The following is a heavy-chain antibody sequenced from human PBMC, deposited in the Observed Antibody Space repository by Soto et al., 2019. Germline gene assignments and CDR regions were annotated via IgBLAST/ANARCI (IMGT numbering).Heavy chain of an antibody. CDR3: AREAGTTRYYGMDV. J-gene: IGHJ6*02. D-gene: IGHD1-7*01. Sequence: QVQLVEAGGGVVQPGRSLRLSCAVSGFTFSSYGMHWVRQAPGKELEWVAVIWYDGSNKYYADSVKGRFTISRDNSKNTLYVQMNSLRAEGMAVYYCAREAGTTRYYGMDVWGQGTTVTVFS. V-gene: IGHV3-33*01. CDR2: IWYDGSNK. CDR1: GFTFSSYG.